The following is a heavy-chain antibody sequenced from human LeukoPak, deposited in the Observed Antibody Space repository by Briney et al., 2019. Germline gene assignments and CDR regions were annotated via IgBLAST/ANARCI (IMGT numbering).Heavy chain of an antibody. CDR2: IHPNSGAT. D-gene: IGHD3-10*01. Sequence: ASVKVSCKASGYTFTAYYIYWVRQAPGQGLEWVGFIHPNSGATNYAPKFQGRVTMARDTSISTAYMELSRLTSDDTAMYYCARDGDSRMVDFDNWGQGTLVTVSS. CDR1: GYTFTAYY. V-gene: IGHV1-2*02. CDR3: ARDGDSRMVDFDN. J-gene: IGHJ4*02.